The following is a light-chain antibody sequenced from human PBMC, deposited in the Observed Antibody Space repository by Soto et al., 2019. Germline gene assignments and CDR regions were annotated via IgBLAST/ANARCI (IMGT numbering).Light chain of an antibody. V-gene: IGLV2-23*01. J-gene: IGLJ2*01. CDR2: EGS. CDR3: SSYAGAVV. Sequence: QSALTQPASVSGSPGQSITLSCTRTSSGVENYNLVSWYQHHPGKAPKLMIYEGSQRPSGVSDRFSGSQSGNTASLTISGLQAEDEADNYCSSYAGAVVFGGGTKVTVL. CDR1: SSGVENYNL.